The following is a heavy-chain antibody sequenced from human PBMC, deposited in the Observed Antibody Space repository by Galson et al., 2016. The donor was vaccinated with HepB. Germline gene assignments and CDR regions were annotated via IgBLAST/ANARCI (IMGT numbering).Heavy chain of an antibody. V-gene: IGHV3-23*01. J-gene: IGHJ4*02. CDR1: GFSFNDYA. Sequence: SLRLSCAGSGFSFNDYAMNWVRQAPGTGLEWVSGISRSGDVPYYADSVKGRFRISRDNARSTVYLERKSLRVDDSAVYYCAKVQGGYSVFWGQGMLVSVSS. CDR2: ISRSGDVP. D-gene: IGHD5/OR15-5a*01. CDR3: AKVQGGYSVF.